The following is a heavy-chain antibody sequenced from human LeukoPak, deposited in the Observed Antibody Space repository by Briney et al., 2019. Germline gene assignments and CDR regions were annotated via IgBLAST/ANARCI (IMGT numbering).Heavy chain of an antibody. CDR2: ISSSSSTI. J-gene: IGHJ3*02. D-gene: IGHD5-24*01. V-gene: IGHV3-48*04. CDR1: GFTFSSYS. Sequence: GGSLRLSCAASGFTFSSYSMNWVRQAPGKGLEWVSYISSSSSTIYYADSVKGRFTISRDNAKNSLYLQMNSLRAEDTAVYYCARRAEMATNSSYAFDIWGQGTMVTVSS. CDR3: ARRAEMATNSSYAFDI.